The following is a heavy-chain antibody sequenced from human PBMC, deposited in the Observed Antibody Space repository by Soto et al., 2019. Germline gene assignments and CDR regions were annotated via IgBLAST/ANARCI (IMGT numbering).Heavy chain of an antibody. J-gene: IGHJ4*02. CDR2: MNQDGRQI. D-gene: IGHD2-2*02. V-gene: IGHV3-7*01. CDR3: ARDRGPNTPDY. CDR1: GFTFSTYW. Sequence: EVQVVESGGGLVQPGGSLRLSCAVSGFTFSTYWMTWVRQAPGKGLEWVAYMNQDGRQIYYVDSLRGRFTISRDNAKNSLYLQMNSLRVDDTAVYYCARDRGPNTPDYWGQGTLVTVSS.